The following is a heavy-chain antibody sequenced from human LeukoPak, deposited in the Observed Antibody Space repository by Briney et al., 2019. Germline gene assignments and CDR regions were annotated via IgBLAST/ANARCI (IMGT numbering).Heavy chain of an antibody. CDR1: GGSISDFP. CDR3: ARVGYNYNFQPFDY. CDR2: IHSSGST. Sequence: PSETLSLTCTVSGGSISDFPWSWIRQPAGKGLEWVGRIHSSGSTNYNPSLMSRVTMSLDTSRNHFSLTLTSVTAADTAVYYCARVGYNYNFQPFDYWGPGALVTVSS. D-gene: IGHD1-20*01. J-gene: IGHJ4*02. V-gene: IGHV4-4*07.